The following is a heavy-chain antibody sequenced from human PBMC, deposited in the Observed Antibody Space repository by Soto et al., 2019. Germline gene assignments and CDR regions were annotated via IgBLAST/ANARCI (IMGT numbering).Heavy chain of an antibody. CDR1: GGSISSYY. J-gene: IGHJ4*02. CDR2: IYYSGST. V-gene: IGHV4-59*01. D-gene: IGHD2-21*02. Sequence: SETLSLTCTVSGGSISSYYWSWIRQPPGKGLEWIGYIYYSGSTNYNPSLKSRVTISVDTSKNQFSLKLSSVTAADTAVYYCARVDIVVVTAILDPYFDYWGQGTLVTVS. CDR3: ARVDIVVVTAILDPYFDY.